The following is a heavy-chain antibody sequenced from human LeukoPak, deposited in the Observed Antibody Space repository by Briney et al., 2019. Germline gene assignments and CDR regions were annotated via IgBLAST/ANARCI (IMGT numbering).Heavy chain of an antibody. CDR3: ARRAKSYYYFDY. J-gene: IGHJ4*02. CDR1: GGSISSSSYS. V-gene: IGHV4-39*01. Sequence: SETLSLTCTVSGGSISSSSYSWGWIRQPPGKGLEWIGSIYYSGSTYYNPSLKSRVTISVDTSKNQFSLKLSSVTAADTAVYYCARRAKSYYYFDYWGQGTLVTVSS. D-gene: IGHD3-10*01. CDR2: IYYSGST.